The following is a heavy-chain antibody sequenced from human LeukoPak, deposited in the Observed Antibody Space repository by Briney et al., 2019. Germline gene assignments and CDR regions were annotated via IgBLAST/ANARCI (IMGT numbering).Heavy chain of an antibody. V-gene: IGHV4-59*04. Sequence: SETLSLTCTVSGGSISSYYWSWVRQPPGKGLEWIGSIYYTGSTCYNSSLKSRVTISVDTSKNQFSLNLTSVTASDTAVYYCAGERGPYYHYFDYWGQGTLVTVSS. D-gene: IGHD1-26*01. CDR3: AGERGPYYHYFDY. CDR1: GGSISSYY. J-gene: IGHJ4*02. CDR2: IYYTGST.